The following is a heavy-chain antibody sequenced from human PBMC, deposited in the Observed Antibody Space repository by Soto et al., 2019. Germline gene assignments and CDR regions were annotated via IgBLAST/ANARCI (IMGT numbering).Heavy chain of an antibody. J-gene: IGHJ4*02. CDR1: GFSLSNARMG. CDR3: ARNRQIWFGAWDY. D-gene: IGHD3-10*01. CDR2: IFSNDEK. V-gene: IGHV2-26*01. Sequence: QVTLKESGPVLVKPTATLTLTCTVSGFSLSNARMGVSWIRQPPGKALEWLAHIFSNDEKSYSTSLKSRLTISKDTSKSQVVLTMTNMDPVDTATYYCARNRQIWFGAWDYWGQGTLVTVSS.